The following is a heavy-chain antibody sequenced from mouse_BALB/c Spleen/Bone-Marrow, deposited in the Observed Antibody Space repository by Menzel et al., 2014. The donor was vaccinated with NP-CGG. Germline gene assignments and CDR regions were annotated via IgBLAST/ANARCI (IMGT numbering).Heavy chain of an antibody. CDR2: IWAGGST. CDR3: ARGLGRWFDY. J-gene: IGHJ2*01. D-gene: IGHD1-1*01. CDR1: GFSLTSYG. V-gene: IGHV2-9*02. Sequence: VQVVESGPGLVAPSQTLSITCTVSGFSLTSYGVRWVRQPPGKGLEWLGVIWAGGSTNYNSALMSRLSISKDNSKSKVFLKMNSLQTDDTAMYYCARGLGRWFDYWGQGTIFTVSS.